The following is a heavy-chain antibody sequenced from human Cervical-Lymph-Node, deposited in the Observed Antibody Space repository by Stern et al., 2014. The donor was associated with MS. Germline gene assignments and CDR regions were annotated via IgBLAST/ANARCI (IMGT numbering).Heavy chain of an antibody. V-gene: IGHV3-7*01. CDR1: GFTFSSYW. J-gene: IGHJ1*01. D-gene: IGHD1-1*01. Sequence: EVQLLESGGGLVQPGGSLRLSCAASGFTFSSYWMSWIRQAPGKGLEWAAHIKGDGSEQYYVDPVKGRFSISRDNARESLYLQMNSLRAEDTAVYFCVAWTHPPHWGQGTLVTVSS. CDR2: IKGDGSEQ. CDR3: VAWTHPPH.